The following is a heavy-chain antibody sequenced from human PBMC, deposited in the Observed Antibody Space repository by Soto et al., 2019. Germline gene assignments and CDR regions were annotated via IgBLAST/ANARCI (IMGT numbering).Heavy chain of an antibody. V-gene: IGHV1-69*12. CDR2: IIPIFGTA. D-gene: IGHD3-22*01. Sequence: QVQLVQSGAEVKKPGSSVKVSCKASGGTFSSYAISWVRQAPGQGLEWMGGIIPIFGTANYAQKFQGRVTITADESTITAYMELSSLRSEDTAVYYCASRLVAGVVVTPVDYWGQGTLVTVSS. CDR1: GGTFSSYA. J-gene: IGHJ4*02. CDR3: ASRLVAGVVVTPVDY.